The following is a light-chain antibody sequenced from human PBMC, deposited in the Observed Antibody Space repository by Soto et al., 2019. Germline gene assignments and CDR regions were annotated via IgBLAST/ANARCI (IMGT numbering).Light chain of an antibody. J-gene: IGKJ4*01. Sequence: EIVLTQSPATLSLSPGERATLSCRASQSVSKYLAWYQQKPGQAPRLLIHDASNRATAIPARFSGSGSGTYFTLTISSLEPEDFGVYYCQQRSNWPQITFGGGTKVEIK. CDR3: QQRSNWPQIT. V-gene: IGKV3-11*01. CDR1: QSVSKY. CDR2: DAS.